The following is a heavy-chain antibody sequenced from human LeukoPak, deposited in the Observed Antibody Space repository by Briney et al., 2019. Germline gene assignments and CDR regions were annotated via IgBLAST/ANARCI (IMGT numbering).Heavy chain of an antibody. CDR1: GFAFGEYA. V-gene: IGHV3-49*04. D-gene: IGHD2/OR15-2a*01. J-gene: IGHJ1*01. CDR3: ARGRSDYFISEPPS. CDR2: IRSKLYGGAP. Sequence: GGSLRLSCAASGFAFGEYALSWVRQAPGKRPEWIGFIRSKLYGGAPEYAASVKGRFIFSRDDCKSIAYLQMNSLKIADTAVYYCARGRSDYFISEPPSWGQGTLVIVSS.